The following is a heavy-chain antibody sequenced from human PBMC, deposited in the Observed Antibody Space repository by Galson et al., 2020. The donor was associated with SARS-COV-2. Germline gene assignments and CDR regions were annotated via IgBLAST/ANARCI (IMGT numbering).Heavy chain of an antibody. D-gene: IGHD3-16*02. CDR1: GFTFSSYA. Sequence: TGGSLRLSCAASGFTFSSYAMHWDRQAPGKGLEWVAVISYDGSNKYYADSVKGRFTIARDNSKNTLYLQMNSLGAEDTAVYYCARDPVITFGGVIAMGYYYGMDVWGQGTTVTVSS. CDR3: ARDPVITFGGVIAMGYYYGMDV. J-gene: IGHJ6*02. CDR2: ISYDGSNK. V-gene: IGHV3-30-3*01.